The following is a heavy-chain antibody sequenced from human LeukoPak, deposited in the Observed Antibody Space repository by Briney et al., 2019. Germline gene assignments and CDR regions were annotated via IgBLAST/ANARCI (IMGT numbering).Heavy chain of an antibody. Sequence: ASVKVSCKASGYTFTIYDINWVRQATGQGLEWMGWMNPNSGNTGYAQKFQGRVTMTRNTSISTAYMELSSLRSEDTAVYYCARGQSSTSAYPVDYWGQGTLVTASS. J-gene: IGHJ4*02. V-gene: IGHV1-8*01. D-gene: IGHD6-6*01. CDR3: ARGQSSTSAYPVDY. CDR1: GYTFTIYD. CDR2: MNPNSGNT.